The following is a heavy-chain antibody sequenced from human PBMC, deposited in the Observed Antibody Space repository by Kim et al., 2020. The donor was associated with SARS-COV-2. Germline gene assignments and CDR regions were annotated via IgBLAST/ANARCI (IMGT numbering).Heavy chain of an antibody. CDR1: GGSFSGYY. D-gene: IGHD1-26*01. CDR3: ARRHKRSPVGATPLSY. Sequence: SQTLSLTCAVYGGSFSGYYWSWIRQPPGKGLEWIGEINHSGSTNYNPSLKSRVTISVDTSKNQFSLKLSSVTAADTAVYYCARRHKRSPVGATPLSYWGQGTLVTVSS. CDR2: INHSGST. J-gene: IGHJ4*02. V-gene: IGHV4-34*01.